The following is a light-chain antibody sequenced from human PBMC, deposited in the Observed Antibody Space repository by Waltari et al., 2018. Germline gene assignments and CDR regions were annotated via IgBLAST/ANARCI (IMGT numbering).Light chain of an antibody. CDR3: QQYFSYPLT. J-gene: IGKJ4*01. Sequence: AIRMTQSPSSFSASTGDRVTITCRANEGITSYSVWHQQKPGKAPKLLIYAASTLHSGVPSRFSGSGSGTDFTLTISCLQSEDFATYYYQQYFSYPLTFGGGTKVEIK. V-gene: IGKV1-8*01. CDR2: AAS. CDR1: EGITSY.